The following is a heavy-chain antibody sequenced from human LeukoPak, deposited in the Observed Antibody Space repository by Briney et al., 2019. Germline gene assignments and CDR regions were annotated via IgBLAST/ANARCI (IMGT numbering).Heavy chain of an antibody. CDR1: RFTLTTFD. CDR3: AKGQSRSGYFDA. J-gene: IGHJ4*02. Sequence: PRRSLRLSSAASRFTLTTFDMMWVHPAHGKVLKWVSSMGSGGSTFHADSVKGRFTISRDNSKNTLYLQMNSLTAEDTAVYYCAKGQSRSGYFDAWGQGTLVTVSS. V-gene: IGHV3-23*01. CDR2: MGSGGST.